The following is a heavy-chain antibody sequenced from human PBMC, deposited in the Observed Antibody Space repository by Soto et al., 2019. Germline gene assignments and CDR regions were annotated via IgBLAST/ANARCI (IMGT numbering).Heavy chain of an antibody. CDR3: AEDLEGVLPAAIGYYGMDV. V-gene: IGHV3-23*01. D-gene: IGHD2-2*01. Sequence: EVQLLESGGGLVQPGGSLRLSCAASGFTFSSYGMSWVRQAPGKGLEWVSAISGSGGSTYYADSVKGRFTISRDNSKNTLYLKMNSLRAEDTAVYYCAEDLEGVLPAAIGYYGMDVWGQGTTVTVSS. CDR1: GFTFSSYG. J-gene: IGHJ6*02. CDR2: ISGSGGST.